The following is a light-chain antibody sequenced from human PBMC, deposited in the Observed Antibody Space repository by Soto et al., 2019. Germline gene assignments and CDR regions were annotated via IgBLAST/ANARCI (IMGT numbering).Light chain of an antibody. V-gene: IGKV3-20*01. Sequence: EFVLRQSQGTLFWSPGERATPSCRASRPLTTSFLAWYQQKPGQAPRLLIYRASRRAPGIPDRFSGSGSWTDFTLTISRLEPEDFAVYYCHQFGSSPLDTFGPGTKVEIK. CDR2: RAS. CDR1: RPLTTSF. J-gene: IGKJ3*01. CDR3: HQFGSSPLDT.